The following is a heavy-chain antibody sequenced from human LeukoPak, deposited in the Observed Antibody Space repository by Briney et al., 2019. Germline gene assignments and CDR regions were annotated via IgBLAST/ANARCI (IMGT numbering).Heavy chain of an antibody. Sequence: GGSLRLSCAASEFTFNSYGMSWVRQAPGKGLEWVSAISGSGGTTYYADSVKGRFTISRDNSKNTLYLQMNSLRAEDTAVYYCAKGLKQQLGHWGQGTLVTVSS. CDR2: ISGSGGTT. CDR3: AKGLKQQLGH. V-gene: IGHV3-23*01. CDR1: EFTFNSYG. J-gene: IGHJ4*02. D-gene: IGHD6-13*01.